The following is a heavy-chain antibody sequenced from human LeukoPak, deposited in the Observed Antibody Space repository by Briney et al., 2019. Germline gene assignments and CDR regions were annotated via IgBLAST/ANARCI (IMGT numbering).Heavy chain of an antibody. J-gene: IGHJ4*02. V-gene: IGHV3-53*01. Sequence: PGGSLRLSCAASGFTVSSNYMSWVRQAPGKGLEWVSVIYSGGSTYCADSVKGRFTISRDNSKNTLYLQMNSLRAEDTAVYFCARDPRYYDNMGYWGQGTLVTVSS. CDR1: GFTVSSNY. CDR2: IYSGGST. CDR3: ARDPRYYDNMGY. D-gene: IGHD3-16*01.